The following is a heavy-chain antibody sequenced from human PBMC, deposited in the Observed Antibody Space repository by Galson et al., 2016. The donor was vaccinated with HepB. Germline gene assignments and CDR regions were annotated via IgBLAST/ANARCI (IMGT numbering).Heavy chain of an antibody. CDR3: ARQRRVTPTLLSFDP. D-gene: IGHD2-21*02. V-gene: IGHV4-4*02. J-gene: IGHJ5*02. CDR2: IYHTGTS. Sequence: ETLSLTCAVSGDSISGSDWWSWVRQSPGKGLEWIAEIYHTGTSNLSPSLLSRVTLSVDKSKNQFSLTMNSVTAAYTAVYYCARQRRVTPTLLSFDPWGQGILVTVSS. CDR1: GDSISGSDW.